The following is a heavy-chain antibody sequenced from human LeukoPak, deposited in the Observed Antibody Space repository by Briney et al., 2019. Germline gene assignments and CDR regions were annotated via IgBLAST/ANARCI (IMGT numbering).Heavy chain of an antibody. D-gene: IGHD5-24*01. CDR1: GFTVSSNY. CDR2: ISGTGGNT. V-gene: IGHV3-23*01. CDR3: AKRGEMAAMTYYFDY. J-gene: IGHJ4*02. Sequence: GGSLRLSCAASGFTVSSNYMTWVRQAPGKGLEWVSGISGTGGNTNYADSVKGRFTISRDNSKNTLSLQMNSLRAEDTAVYYCAKRGEMAAMTYYFDYWGQGTLVTVSS.